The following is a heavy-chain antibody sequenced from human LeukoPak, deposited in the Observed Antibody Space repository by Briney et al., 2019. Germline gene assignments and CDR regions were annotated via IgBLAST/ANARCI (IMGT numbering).Heavy chain of an antibody. D-gene: IGHD6-13*01. Sequence: GESLKISCKAPGYSFTSYWIGWVRQMPGKGLEWLGGIYPGDSDTRYSPSFQGQVTISADKSISTAYLQWSSLKASDTAMYYCATTGPEYSSSWYLHFWGQGTLVTVSS. J-gene: IGHJ4*02. CDR1: GYSFTSYW. CDR3: ATTGPEYSSSWYLHF. CDR2: IYPGDSDT. V-gene: IGHV5-51*01.